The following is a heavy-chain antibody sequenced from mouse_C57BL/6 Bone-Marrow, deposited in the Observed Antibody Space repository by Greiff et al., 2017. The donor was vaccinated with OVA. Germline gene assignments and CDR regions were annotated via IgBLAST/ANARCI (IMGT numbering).Heavy chain of an antibody. Sequence: EVQLVESGGGLVKPGGSLKLSCAASGFTFSSYAMSWVRQTPEKRLEWVATISDGGSYTYYPDNVKGRFTISKDNAKNNLYLQMSHLKSEDTAMYYCARDLNWDPFDYWGQGTTLTVSS. CDR1: GFTFSSYA. CDR2: ISDGGSYT. V-gene: IGHV5-4*01. D-gene: IGHD4-1*01. CDR3: ARDLNWDPFDY. J-gene: IGHJ2*01.